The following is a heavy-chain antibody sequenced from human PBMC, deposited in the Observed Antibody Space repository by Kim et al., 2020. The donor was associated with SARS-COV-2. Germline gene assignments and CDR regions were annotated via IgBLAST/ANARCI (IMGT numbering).Heavy chain of an antibody. CDR3: ARKVYDYDFWSGSKGAYYYSYMDV. J-gene: IGHJ6*03. CDR2: IYYSGST. V-gene: IGHV4-59*01. Sequence: SETLSLTCTVSGGSISSYYWSWIRQPPGKGLEWIGYIYYSGSTNYNPSLKSRVTISVDTSKNQFSLKLSSVTAADTAVYYCARKVYDYDFWSGSKGAYYYSYMDVWGKGTTVSVSS. D-gene: IGHD3-3*01. CDR1: GGSISSYY.